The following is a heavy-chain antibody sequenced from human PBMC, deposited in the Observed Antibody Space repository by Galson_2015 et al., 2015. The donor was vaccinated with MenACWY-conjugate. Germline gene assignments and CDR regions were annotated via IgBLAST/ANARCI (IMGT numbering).Heavy chain of an antibody. Sequence: SLRLSCAASGFTFTDYWMSWLRQGPGKGLEWVANIKQDGSEKYYVDSVKGRFTVSRDNAKNSLYLQMNSLRAEDTAVYYCARDRIQQWYFDDWGQGTPVTVSS. V-gene: IGHV3-7*03. CDR1: GFTFTDYW. CDR3: ARDRIQQWYFDD. D-gene: IGHD5-18*01. CDR2: IKQDGSEK. J-gene: IGHJ4*02.